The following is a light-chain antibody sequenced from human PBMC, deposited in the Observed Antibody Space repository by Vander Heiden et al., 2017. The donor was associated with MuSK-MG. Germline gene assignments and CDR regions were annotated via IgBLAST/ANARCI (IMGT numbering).Light chain of an antibody. J-gene: IGLJ2*01. V-gene: IGLV1-40*01. CDR1: SSNIGADYD. CDR3: QSFDSSLSDSVV. CDR2: ANF. Sequence: QSVLTQPPSVSGAPGQRVTISCTGSSSNIGADYDVNWYQQFPGTAPNRLIYANFNRPSGVPDRFSASKSDTSASLAITGLQAEDEADYYCQSFDSSLSDSVVFGGGTRLTVL.